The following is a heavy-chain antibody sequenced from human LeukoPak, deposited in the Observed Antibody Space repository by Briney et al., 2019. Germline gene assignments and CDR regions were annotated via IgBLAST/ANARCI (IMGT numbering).Heavy chain of an antibody. D-gene: IGHD6-13*01. J-gene: IGHJ4*02. V-gene: IGHV1-8*01. CDR3: ARRIAAAGVGIVY. Sequence: ASVKVSCKASGHTFTSYDINWVRQATGQGLEWMGWMNPDSGNTGYAQKFQGRVTMTRNPSISKAYMELSSLTSEDTAVYYCARRIAAAGVGIVYWGQGTLVTVSS. CDR2: MNPDSGNT. CDR1: GHTFTSYD.